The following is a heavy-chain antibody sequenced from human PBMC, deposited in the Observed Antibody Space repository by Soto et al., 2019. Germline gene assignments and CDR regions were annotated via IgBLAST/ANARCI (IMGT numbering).Heavy chain of an antibody. CDR1: GGSFSGYY. CDR2: INHSGST. J-gene: IGHJ4*02. Sequence: PSETLSLTWAVYGGSFSGYYWSWIRQPPGKGLEWIGEINHSGSTNYNPSLKSRVTISVDTSKNQFSLKLSSVTAADTAVYYCASLGKSEQLAPASNFDYWGQGTLVTVSS. V-gene: IGHV4-34*01. D-gene: IGHD6-13*01. CDR3: ASLGKSEQLAPASNFDY.